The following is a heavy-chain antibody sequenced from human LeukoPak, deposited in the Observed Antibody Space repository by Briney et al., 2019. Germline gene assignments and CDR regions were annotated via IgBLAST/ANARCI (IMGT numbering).Heavy chain of an antibody. J-gene: IGHJ4*02. V-gene: IGHV3-74*01. CDR2: IKSDGSSR. CDR3: ATDRTSTYGDQFDY. Sequence: GGSLRLSCAASGFTFSSYWMHWVRQAPGEGLVWVSRIKSDGSSRSYADSVKGRFTISRDNAKNTLYLQMSSLRAEDTAVYYCATDRTSTYGDQFDYWGQGTLVTVSS. CDR1: GFTFSSYW. D-gene: IGHD4-17*01.